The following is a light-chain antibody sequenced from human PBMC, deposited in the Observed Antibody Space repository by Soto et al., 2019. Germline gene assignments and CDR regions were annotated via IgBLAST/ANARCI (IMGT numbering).Light chain of an antibody. CDR1: QSFQCL. Sequence: EVVLPQSPVTLSLSPGGMATRSCSASQSFQCLVAWSQQKRGPAPRLLIYAAYNRATGLPPRFSGSGSGTDFTLTISSLEPEDSAVYYCQQRHMWPITFGQG. CDR2: AAY. CDR3: QQRHMWPIT. J-gene: IGKJ5*01. V-gene: IGKV3-11*01.